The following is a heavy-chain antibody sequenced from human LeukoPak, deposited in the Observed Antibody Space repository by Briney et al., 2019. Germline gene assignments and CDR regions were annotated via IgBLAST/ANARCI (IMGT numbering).Heavy chain of an antibody. CDR3: ARGYGSGTFDY. CDR1: GGSISSYY. J-gene: IGHJ4*02. Sequence: PSETLSLTCTVSGGSISSYYWSWIRQPPGKGLEWIGYIYYSGSTNYNPSLKSRVTISVDTSKNQFSLKLSSVTAADTAVYYCARGYGSGTFDYWGQGTLVTVSS. D-gene: IGHD3-10*01. CDR2: IYYSGST. V-gene: IGHV4-59*01.